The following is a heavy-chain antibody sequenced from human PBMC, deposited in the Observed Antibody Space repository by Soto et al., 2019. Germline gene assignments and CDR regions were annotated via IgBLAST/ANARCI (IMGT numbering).Heavy chain of an antibody. CDR3: TRRVGGSGSHWYGMDV. CDR2: IRSKANSYAT. D-gene: IGHD3-10*01. J-gene: IGHJ6*02. Sequence: EVQLVESGGGLVQPGGSLKLSCAASGFTFSGSAMHWVRQASGKGLEWVGRIRSKANSYATAYAASVKGRFTISRDDSKNTAYLQMNSLKTEDTAVYYCTRRVGGSGSHWYGMDVWGQGTTVTVSS. CDR1: GFTFSGSA. V-gene: IGHV3-73*02.